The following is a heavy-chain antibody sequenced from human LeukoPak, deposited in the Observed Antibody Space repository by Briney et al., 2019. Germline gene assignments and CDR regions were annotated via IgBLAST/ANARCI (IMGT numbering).Heavy chain of an antibody. CDR3: ARGAYRNSIVLREGYWFDP. V-gene: IGHV1-8*03. CDR2: MNPNSGNT. CDR1: GYTFTSYD. Sequence: ASVKVSCKASGYTFTSYDINEVRQAPGQGLEWMGWMNPNSGNTAYAQKFQGRVTITRNTSMSRAYMELSSLRSEDTAVYYCARGAYRNSIVLREGYWFDPWGQGTLVTVSS. J-gene: IGHJ5*02. D-gene: IGHD2-8*02.